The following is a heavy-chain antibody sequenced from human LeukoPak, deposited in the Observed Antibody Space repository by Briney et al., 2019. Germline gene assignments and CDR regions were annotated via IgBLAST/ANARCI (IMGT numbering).Heavy chain of an antibody. D-gene: IGHD1-26*01. Sequence: GGSLRLSCAASGFTFRNYGMHWIRQAPGKGLEWVGVATIDERSVFCADSVQGRFIISRDNSKNTLYLQMNSLRAEDTAVYYCARERFPLYSGSYRYWGQGTLVTVSS. CDR1: GFTFRNYG. CDR2: ATIDERSV. V-gene: IGHV3-30*03. J-gene: IGHJ4*02. CDR3: ARERFPLYSGSYRY.